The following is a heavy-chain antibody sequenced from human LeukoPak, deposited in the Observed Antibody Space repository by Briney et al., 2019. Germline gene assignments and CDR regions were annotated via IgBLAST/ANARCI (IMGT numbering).Heavy chain of an antibody. D-gene: IGHD3-9*01. CDR1: VFTFSSYS. J-gene: IGHJ4*02. CDR3: AKVRSRDILTGKATPDI. CDR2: ISSSSSYI. V-gene: IGHV3-21*04. Sequence: GGSLRLSCAASVFTFSSYSMNWVRQAPGKGLEWVSSISSSSSYIYYADSVKGRVTISRDNSKNTLYLQMNSQRAEDTAVYYCAKVRSRDILTGKATPDIWGQGTLVTVSS.